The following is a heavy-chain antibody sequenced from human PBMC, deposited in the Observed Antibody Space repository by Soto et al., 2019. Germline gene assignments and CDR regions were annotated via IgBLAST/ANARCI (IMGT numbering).Heavy chain of an antibody. D-gene: IGHD1-26*01. CDR1: GGSFSGYY. V-gene: IGHV4-34*01. CDR3: ARDPPGAGPDFDF. CDR2: INHSGST. Sequence: PSETLSLTCAVYGGSFSGYYWSWIRQPPGKGLEWIGEINHSGSTYYNPSLKSRVTISVDRSKNQFSLKLTSVTAADTAVYYCARDPPGAGPDFDFWGQGTLVTVSS. J-gene: IGHJ4*02.